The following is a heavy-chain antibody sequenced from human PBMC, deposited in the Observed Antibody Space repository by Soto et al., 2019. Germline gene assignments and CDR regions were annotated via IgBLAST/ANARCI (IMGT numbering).Heavy chain of an antibody. J-gene: IGHJ4*02. CDR1: GGSFSGYY. D-gene: IGHD3-3*01. CDR3: ARGRTRYAFWRGYDHN. V-gene: IGHV4-34*01. CDR2: INHSGST. Sequence: SETLSLTCAVYGGSFSGYYWSWIRQPPGKGLEWIGEINHSGSTNYNPSLKSRVTISVDTSKNQFSLKLSSVTAADTAVYYCARGRTRYAFWRGYDHNWGKGTLVTVST.